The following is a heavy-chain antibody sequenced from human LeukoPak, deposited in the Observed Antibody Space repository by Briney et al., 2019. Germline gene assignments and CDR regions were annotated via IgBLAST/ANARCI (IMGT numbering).Heavy chain of an antibody. CDR3: ARDLDV. Sequence: ASVKVSCKASGYTFTGYYMHWVRQAPGQGLERMGWINPNSGATNYAQSFQGRVTMTRDTSISTAYMELSRLRSDDTAVYYCARDLDVWGQGTTVTVPS. J-gene: IGHJ6*02. CDR1: GYTFTGYY. V-gene: IGHV1-2*02. CDR2: INPNSGAT.